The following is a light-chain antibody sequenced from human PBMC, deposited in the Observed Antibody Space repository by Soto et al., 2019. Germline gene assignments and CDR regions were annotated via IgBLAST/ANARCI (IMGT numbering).Light chain of an antibody. CDR1: SSDVGGYNY. CDR3: SSYTSNSTWV. V-gene: IGLV2-14*01. CDR2: DVT. J-gene: IGLJ3*02. Sequence: QSALTQPASVSGSPGQSIAISCTGTSSDVGGYNYVSWYQQHPGKAPKLMIYDVTNRPSGVSSRFSGSKSGNTASLTISGLQAEDEADYYCSSYTSNSTWVFGGGTKVTVL.